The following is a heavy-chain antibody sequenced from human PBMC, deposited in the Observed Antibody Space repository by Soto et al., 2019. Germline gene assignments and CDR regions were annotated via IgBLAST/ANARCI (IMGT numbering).Heavy chain of an antibody. D-gene: IGHD1-26*01. CDR3: ARDRSSIVVAVNGLHV. CDR1: GGTFSSYA. Sequence: ASVKVSCKASGGTFSSYAISWVRQAPGQGLEWMGGIIPIFGTANYAQKFQGRVTITADESTSTAYMELSSLRSEDTAVYYCARDRSSIVVAVNGLHVWGHTPTLTVSS. J-gene: IGHJ6*01. CDR2: IIPIFGTA. V-gene: IGHV1-69*13.